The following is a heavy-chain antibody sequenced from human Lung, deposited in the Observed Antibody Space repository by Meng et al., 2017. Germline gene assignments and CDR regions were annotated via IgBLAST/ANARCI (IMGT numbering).Heavy chain of an antibody. Sequence: VRRGQPGAEVKKPGASVKVSCKPSGYNFPDYYIHWVRRAPGQGLEWMGRINPKSGDTHYAQKFQARVTMTGDTSISTAYMELSGLRSDDTAMYYCARDEDISAAGKLFGDYWGQGTLVTVSS. D-gene: IGHD6-13*01. CDR3: ARDEDISAAGKLFGDY. CDR2: INPKSGDT. V-gene: IGHV1-2*06. CDR1: GYNFPDYY. J-gene: IGHJ4*02.